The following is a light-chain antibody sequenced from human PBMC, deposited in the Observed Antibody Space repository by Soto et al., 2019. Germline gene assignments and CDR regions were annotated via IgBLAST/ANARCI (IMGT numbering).Light chain of an antibody. CDR1: YSNIGSNF. CDR2: DNS. Sequence: QSVLTQSSSVSAAAGQKVTISCSGSYSNIGSNFVSWYQHFPGSAPKLLIYDNSQRPSGIPDRFSGSKSGSSATLGITGLQTGDDADYYCGTWDSSLSVVVFGGGTKLTVL. J-gene: IGLJ2*01. V-gene: IGLV1-51*01. CDR3: GTWDSSLSVVV.